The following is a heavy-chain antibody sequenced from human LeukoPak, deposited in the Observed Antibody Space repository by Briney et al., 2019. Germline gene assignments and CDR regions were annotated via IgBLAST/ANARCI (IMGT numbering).Heavy chain of an antibody. J-gene: IGHJ6*02. CDR2: ISSSGSTI. D-gene: IGHD2-2*01. CDR1: GFTFSDYY. CDR3: ARDMRPPPAEGGHTDDGMDV. V-gene: IGHV3-11*01. Sequence: PGGSLRLSCAASGFTFSDYYMSWIRQAPGKGLEWVSYISSSGSTIYYADSVKGRFTISRDNAKNLLYLQMNSLRAEDTAVYYCARDMRPPPAEGGHTDDGMDVWGQGTTVTVSS.